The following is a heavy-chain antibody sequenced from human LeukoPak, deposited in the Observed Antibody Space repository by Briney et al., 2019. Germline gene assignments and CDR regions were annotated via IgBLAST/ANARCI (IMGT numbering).Heavy chain of an antibody. Sequence: GGSLRLSCAVSGFTFNNFAMSWVRQAPGKGLEWVSAISRSGTSTYYADSVKGRFTISRDNSNNTLYLQMNSLRAEDTAVYYCARDLGWIYYDTCGYLDYWGQGSLVTVSS. CDR2: ISRSGTST. CDR3: ARDLGWIYYDTCGYLDY. J-gene: IGHJ4*01. V-gene: IGHV3-23*01. CDR1: GFTFNNFA. D-gene: IGHD3-9*01.